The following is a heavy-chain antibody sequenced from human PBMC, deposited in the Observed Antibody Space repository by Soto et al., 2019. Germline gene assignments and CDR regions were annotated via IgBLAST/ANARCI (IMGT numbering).Heavy chain of an antibody. CDR1: GYTFTSYG. D-gene: IGHD2-2*01. V-gene: IGHV1-18*01. Sequence: QVQLVQSGAEVKKPGASVKVSCKASGYTFTSYGISWVRQAPGQGLEWMGWISAYNGNTNYAQKRQGRVTMTTDTSTSTAYMELRSLRSDDTAVYYCARVKCRPPYYYYYGMDVWGQGTTVTVSS. CDR2: ISAYNGNT. CDR3: ARVKCRPPYYYYYGMDV. J-gene: IGHJ6*02.